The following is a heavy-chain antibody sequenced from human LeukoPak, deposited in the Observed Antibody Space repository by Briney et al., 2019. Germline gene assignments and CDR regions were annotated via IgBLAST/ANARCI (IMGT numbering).Heavy chain of an antibody. V-gene: IGHV4-38-2*01. Sequence: SETLSLACAVSGYSITSGYYWGWIRQPPGKGLEWIGNTYHSGSPYYNPSLKSRATISVDTSKNQFSLSLNSVTAADTAVYYCTRGLSYYDSSGSYYVYYFDSWGQGTLVTVSS. CDR3: TRGLSYYDSSGSYYVYYFDS. CDR1: GYSITSGYY. D-gene: IGHD3-22*01. J-gene: IGHJ4*02. CDR2: TYHSGSP.